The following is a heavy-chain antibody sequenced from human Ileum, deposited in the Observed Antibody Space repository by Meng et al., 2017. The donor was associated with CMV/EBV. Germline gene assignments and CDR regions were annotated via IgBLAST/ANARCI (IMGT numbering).Heavy chain of an antibody. CDR3: ARDNDGKDY. V-gene: IGHV3-30*02. CDR2: VRYDGGNK. Sequence: GESLKISCVASGFTFTSYGMHWVRQAPGKGLEWVAFVRYDGGNKYYADSLKGRFTISRDNSKNTLYLQMNSLRVEDTAVYYCARDNDGKDYWGQGTLVTVSS. CDR1: GFTFTSYG. D-gene: IGHD5-24*01. J-gene: IGHJ4*02.